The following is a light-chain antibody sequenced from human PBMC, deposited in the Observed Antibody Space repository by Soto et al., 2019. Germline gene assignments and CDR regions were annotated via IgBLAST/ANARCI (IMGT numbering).Light chain of an antibody. Sequence: EIVMTQSPLSLPVTPGEPASISCSSSQSLLYSNGYDSLDRYLQKPGQSPQILVYLGSNRASGVPARFSGSGSGTDFTLKISRVEADDVGVYYCMQALQSPPTFGQGTKVEIK. J-gene: IGKJ1*01. CDR3: MQALQSPPT. CDR1: QSLLYSNGYDS. CDR2: LGS. V-gene: IGKV2-28*01.